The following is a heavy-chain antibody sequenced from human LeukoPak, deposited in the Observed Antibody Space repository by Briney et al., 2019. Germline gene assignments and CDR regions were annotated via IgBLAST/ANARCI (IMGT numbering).Heavy chain of an antibody. J-gene: IGHJ4*02. CDR1: GFTFSNAW. CDR3: ARGRNIVATSGYFDY. V-gene: IGHV3-30-3*01. D-gene: IGHD5-12*01. CDR2: ISYDGSNT. Sequence: PGGSLRLSCAASGFTFSNAWISWVRQAPGKGLEWVAVISYDGSNTYYADSVKGRFTISRDNSKNTLYLQMNGLRAEDTAVYYCARGRNIVATSGYFDYWGQGTLVTVSS.